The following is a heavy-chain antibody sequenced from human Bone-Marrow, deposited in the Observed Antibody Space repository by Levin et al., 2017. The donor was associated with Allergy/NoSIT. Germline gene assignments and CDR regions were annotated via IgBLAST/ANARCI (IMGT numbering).Heavy chain of an antibody. V-gene: IGHV3-23*01. CDR1: GFTFSSYA. CDR2: ISGSGGST. Sequence: GGSLRLSCAASGFTFSSYAMSWVRQAPGKGLEWVSAISGSGGSTYYADPVKGRFTISRDNSKNTLYLQMNSLRAEDTAVYYCAKDGLPIVVVPAEIYWYFDLWGRGTLVTVSS. D-gene: IGHD2-2*01. CDR3: AKDGLPIVVVPAEIYWYFDL. J-gene: IGHJ2*01.